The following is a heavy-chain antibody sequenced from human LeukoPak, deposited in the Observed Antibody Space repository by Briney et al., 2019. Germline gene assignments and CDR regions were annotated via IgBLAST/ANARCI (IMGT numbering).Heavy chain of an antibody. Sequence: SETLSLTCTVSGGSISSYYWSWIRQPPGKGLEWIGYVYYSGNTHYNPSLKSRITISVDTSKNQFSLKLSSVTAADTAVYYCAREGKDSYPGPFDIWGQGTMVTVSS. CDR2: VYYSGNT. D-gene: IGHD2-15*01. V-gene: IGHV4-59*01. CDR1: GGSISSYY. CDR3: AREGKDSYPGPFDI. J-gene: IGHJ3*02.